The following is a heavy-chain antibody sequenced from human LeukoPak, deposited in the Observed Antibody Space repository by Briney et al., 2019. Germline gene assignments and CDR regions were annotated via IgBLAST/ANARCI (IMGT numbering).Heavy chain of an antibody. CDR1: GFTFSSYA. CDR3: ARGGSPVVAATHTDY. Sequence: PGGSLRLSCAASGFTFSSYAMHWVRQAPGKGLEWVAVISYDGSNKYYADSVKGRFTISRDNSKNTLYLRMNSLRAEDTAVYYCARGGSPVVAATHTDYWGQGTLVTVSS. J-gene: IGHJ4*02. V-gene: IGHV3-30-3*01. D-gene: IGHD2-15*01. CDR2: ISYDGSNK.